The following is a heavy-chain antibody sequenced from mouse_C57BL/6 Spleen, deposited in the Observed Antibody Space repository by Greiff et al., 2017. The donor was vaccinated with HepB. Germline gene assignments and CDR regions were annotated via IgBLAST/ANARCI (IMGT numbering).Heavy chain of an antibody. CDR2: INPNNGGT. V-gene: IGHV1-26*01. J-gene: IGHJ1*03. D-gene: IGHD4-1*01. Sequence: EVQLQQSGPELVKPGASVKISCKASGYTFTDYYMNWVKQSHGKSLEWIGDINPNNGGTSYNQKFKGKATLTVDKSSSTAYMELRSLTSEDSAVYYCARGGNWDVPYWYFDVWGTGTTVTVSS. CDR3: ARGGNWDVPYWYFDV. CDR1: GYTFTDYY.